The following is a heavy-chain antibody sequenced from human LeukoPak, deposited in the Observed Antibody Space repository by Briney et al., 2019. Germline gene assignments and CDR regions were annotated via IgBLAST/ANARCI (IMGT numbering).Heavy chain of an antibody. V-gene: IGHV4-34*01. D-gene: IGHD2-2*02. CDR3: ARGLPAAIMDYYYFYMDV. CDR2: INHSGST. CDR1: GGSFSGYY. J-gene: IGHJ6*03. Sequence: PSETLSLTCAVYGGSFSGYYWSWIRQPPGKGLEWIGEINHSGSTNYNPSLKSRVTISVDTSKNQFSLKVNSMTAADTAVYYCARGLPAAIMDYYYFYMDVWGKGTTVTVSS.